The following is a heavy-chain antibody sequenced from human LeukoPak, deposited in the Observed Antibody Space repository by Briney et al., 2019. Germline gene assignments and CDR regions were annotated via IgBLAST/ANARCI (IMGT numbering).Heavy chain of an antibody. J-gene: IGHJ5*02. CDR3: ARDTTVTTGRRNWFDP. CDR2: IYTSGST. Sequence: ASQTLSLTCTVSGRSIRSGSYYWSWIRQPAGKGLEWIVRIYTSGSTNYNPSLKSRVTISVDTSKNQFSLKLSSVTAADTAVYYCARDTTVTTGRRNWFDPWGQGTLVTVSS. D-gene: IGHD4-17*01. V-gene: IGHV4-61*02. CDR1: GRSIRSGSYY.